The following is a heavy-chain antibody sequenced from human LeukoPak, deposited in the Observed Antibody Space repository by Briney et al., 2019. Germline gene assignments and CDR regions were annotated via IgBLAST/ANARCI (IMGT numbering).Heavy chain of an antibody. D-gene: IGHD3-10*01. CDR2: INPNSGGT. J-gene: IGHJ4*02. CDR1: GYTFTGYY. CDR3: ATRLWFGELLNDY. V-gene: IGHV1-2*02. Sequence: ASVKVSCKASGYTFTGYYMHWVRQAPGQGLEWMGWINPNSGGTNYAQKFQGRVTMTRDTSISTAYMELSRLRSDDTAVYYCATRLWFGELLNDYWGQGTLVTVSS.